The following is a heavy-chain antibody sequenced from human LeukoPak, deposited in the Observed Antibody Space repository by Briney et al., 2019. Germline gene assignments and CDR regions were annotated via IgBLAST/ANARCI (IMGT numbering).Heavy chain of an antibody. Sequence: GSLRLSCAASGFTVSSNYMSWVRQAPGKGLEWVSVIYSGGSTYYADSVKGRFTISRDNAKNSLYLQMNGLRAEDTAVYYCARSSTWLSYGMDVWGQGTTVTVSS. D-gene: IGHD6-19*01. J-gene: IGHJ6*02. V-gene: IGHV3-53*01. CDR2: IYSGGST. CDR3: ARSSTWLSYGMDV. CDR1: GFTVSSNY.